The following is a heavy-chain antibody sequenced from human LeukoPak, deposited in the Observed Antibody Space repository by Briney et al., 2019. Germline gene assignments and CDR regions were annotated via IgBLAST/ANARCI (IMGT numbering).Heavy chain of an antibody. CDR3: ARENHGSFDY. D-gene: IGHD1-14*01. CDR1: GFTFESYG. Sequence: PGGSLRLSCTTSGFTFESYGMHWVRQAPGKGLEWVAIIWYDGSNKYYADSVKGRFTISRDNSKNTLYLQMNSLRAEDTAVYYCARENHGSFDYWGQGSLVTVSS. CDR2: IWYDGSNK. V-gene: IGHV3-33*01. J-gene: IGHJ4*02.